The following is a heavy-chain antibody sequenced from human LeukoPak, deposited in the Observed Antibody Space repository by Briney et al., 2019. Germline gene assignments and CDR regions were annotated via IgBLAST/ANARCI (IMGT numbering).Heavy chain of an antibody. J-gene: IGHJ6*03. CDR1: GFTFTSSA. Sequence: GASVTVSCKASGFTFTSSAMQWVRQARGQRLEWIGWIVVGSGNTNYAQKFQERVTITRDMSTSTAYMELSSLRSEDTAVYYCAALPGAHYDFWSGPSRGYYYYMDVWGKGTTVTVSS. D-gene: IGHD3-3*01. CDR3: AALPGAHYDFWSGPSRGYYYYMDV. V-gene: IGHV1-58*02. CDR2: IVVGSGNT.